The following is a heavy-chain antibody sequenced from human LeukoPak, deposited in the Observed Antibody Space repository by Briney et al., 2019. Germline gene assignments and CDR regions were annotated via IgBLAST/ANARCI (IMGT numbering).Heavy chain of an antibody. J-gene: IGHJ5*02. D-gene: IGHD4-23*01. CDR2: MNPNSGNT. CDR1: GYAFTSYD. V-gene: IGHV1-8*01. Sequence: ASVKVSCKASGYAFTSYDLNWVRQATGQGLEWIGWMNPNSGNTGYAQKFQGRVTLTRSTSISTAYMELRSLTSEDTAVYYCARDYGGNSGWFDPWGQGTLVTVSS. CDR3: ARDYGGNSGWFDP.